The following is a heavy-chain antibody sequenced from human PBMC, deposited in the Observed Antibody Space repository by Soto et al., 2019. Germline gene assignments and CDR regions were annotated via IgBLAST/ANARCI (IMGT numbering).Heavy chain of an antibody. J-gene: IGHJ4*02. D-gene: IGHD4-17*01. CDR3: ARDQAGETTATGFDY. CDR1: GFTVSSNY. Sequence: EVQLVESGGGLVQPGGSLRLSCAASGFTVSSNYMSWVRQAPGKGLEWVSVIYSGGSTYYADSVKGRFTISRDNSKNTLYLKMNSLRAEDTAVYYCARDQAGETTATGFDYWGQGTLVTVSS. CDR2: IYSGGST. V-gene: IGHV3-66*01.